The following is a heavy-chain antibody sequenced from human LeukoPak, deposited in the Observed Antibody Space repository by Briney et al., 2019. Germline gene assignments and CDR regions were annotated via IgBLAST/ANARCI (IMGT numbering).Heavy chain of an antibody. Sequence: PSETLSLTCAVYGGSFSGYYWSWIRQPPGKGLEWIGEINHSGSTNYNPSLKSQVTISVDTSKNQFSLKLSSVTAADTAVYYCARVWRYYDSSGYYLRPNYFDYWGQGTLVTVSS. CDR3: ARVWRYYDSSGYYLRPNYFDY. D-gene: IGHD3-22*01. CDR2: INHSGST. J-gene: IGHJ4*02. CDR1: GGSFSGYY. V-gene: IGHV4-34*01.